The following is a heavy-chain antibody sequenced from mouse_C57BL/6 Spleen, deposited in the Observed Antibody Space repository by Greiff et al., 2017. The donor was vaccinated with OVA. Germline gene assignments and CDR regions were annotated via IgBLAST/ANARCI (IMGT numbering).Heavy chain of an antibody. CDR2: INPNNGGT. CDR3: ARGGLPYAMDY. V-gene: IGHV1-26*01. CDR1: GYTFTDYY. J-gene: IGHJ4*01. Sequence: EVKLQQSGPELVKPGASVKISCKASGYTFTDYYMNWVKQSHGKSLEWIGDINPNNGGTSYNQKFKGKATLTVDKSSSTAYMELRSLTSEDSAVYYCARGGLPYAMDYWGQGTSVTVSS. D-gene: IGHD2-2*01.